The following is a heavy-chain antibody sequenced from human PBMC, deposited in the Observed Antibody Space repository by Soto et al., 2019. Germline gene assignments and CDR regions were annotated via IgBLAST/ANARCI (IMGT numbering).Heavy chain of an antibody. CDR1: CYSFTSYW. V-gene: IGHV5-51*01. J-gene: IGHJ6*02. Sequence: PGESLKISCKGSCYSFTSYWIGWVRQMPGKGLEWMGIIYPGDSDTRYSPSFQGQVTISADKSISTAYLQWSSLKASDTAMYYCARTSAAGKYYYGMDVWGQGTTVTVSS. D-gene: IGHD6-13*01. CDR3: ARTSAAGKYYYGMDV. CDR2: IYPGDSDT.